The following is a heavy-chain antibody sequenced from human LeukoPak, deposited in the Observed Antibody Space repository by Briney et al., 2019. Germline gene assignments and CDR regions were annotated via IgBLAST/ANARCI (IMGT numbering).Heavy chain of an antibody. CDR2: IYYSGST. V-gene: IGHV4-59*12. CDR1: GGSISSYY. CDR3: ARRALSVSTVRGVNWYFDL. J-gene: IGHJ2*01. D-gene: IGHD3-10*02. Sequence: SETLSLTCTVSGGSISSYYWSWLRQPPGKGLEWIGNIYYSGSTNYNPSLKSRVTISVDTSKNHFSLHLTPVTAAATAVYYCARRALSVSTVRGVNWYFDLWGRGTLVTVAS.